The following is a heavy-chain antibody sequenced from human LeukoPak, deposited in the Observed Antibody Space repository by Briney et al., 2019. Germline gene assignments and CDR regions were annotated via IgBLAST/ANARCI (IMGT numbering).Heavy chain of an antibody. CDR1: GGSISSGGYS. CDR3: VTPYYYYGMDV. Sequence: SQTLSLTCAVSGGSISSGGYSWSWIRQPPGKGLEWIGYIYHSGSTYYNPSLKSRVTISVDRSKNQFSLKLSSVTAADTAVYYCVTPYYYYGMDVWGQGTTVTVSS. CDR2: IYHSGST. J-gene: IGHJ6*02. V-gene: IGHV4-30-2*01.